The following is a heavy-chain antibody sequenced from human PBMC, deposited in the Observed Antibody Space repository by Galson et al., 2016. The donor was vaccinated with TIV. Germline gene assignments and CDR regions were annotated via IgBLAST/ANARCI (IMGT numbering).Heavy chain of an antibody. CDR2: IIPIFGII. D-gene: IGHD3-10*01. CDR3: ATETGSSGMDV. Sequence: SVKVSCKASGGTFSTYAVNWVRQAPGQGLEWMGRIIPIFGIINYSQNFQGRVTLTADESTSTFYMDLTSLRSEETAVYYCATETGSSGMDVWDQGTTVTVSS. J-gene: IGHJ6*02. CDR1: GGTFSTYA. V-gene: IGHV1-69*13.